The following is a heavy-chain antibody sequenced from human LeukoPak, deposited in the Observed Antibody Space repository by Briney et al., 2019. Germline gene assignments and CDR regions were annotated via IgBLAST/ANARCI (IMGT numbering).Heavy chain of an antibody. CDR3: ARDRLDSSGYYAFDI. CDR2: IHYSGST. J-gene: IGHJ3*02. Sequence: PSETLSLTCTVSGGSISRYYWSWIRQPPGKGLEWIGYIHYSGSTKHNPSLKSRVTISVDTSKNQFSLKLTSVTAADTAVYYCARDRLDSSGYYAFDIWGQGTMVTVSS. CDR1: GGSISRYY. V-gene: IGHV4-59*01. D-gene: IGHD3-22*01.